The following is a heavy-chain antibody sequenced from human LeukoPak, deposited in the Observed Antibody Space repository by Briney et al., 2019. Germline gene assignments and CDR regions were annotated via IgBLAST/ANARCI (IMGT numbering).Heavy chain of an antibody. V-gene: IGHV3-23*01. CDR2: ISGSGGST. D-gene: IGHD3-10*01. CDR1: GFTFSSYG. Sequence: GGSLRLSCAASGFTFSSYGMSWVRQAPGKGLEWVSAISGSGGSTYYADSVKGRFTISRDNSKNTLYLQMNSLRAEDTAVYYCAKVGFLWFGELSYFDYWGQGTLVTVSS. CDR3: AKVGFLWFGELSYFDY. J-gene: IGHJ4*02.